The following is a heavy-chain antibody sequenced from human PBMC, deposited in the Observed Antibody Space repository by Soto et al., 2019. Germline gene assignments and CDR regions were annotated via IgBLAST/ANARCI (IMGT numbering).Heavy chain of an antibody. Sequence: GGSLRRSCAASGFTFSSYAMSWVRQAPGKGLEWVSAISGSGGSTYYADSVKGRFTISRDNSKNTLYLQMNSLRAEDTAVYYCAKVVEDYSNYDYWGQGTLVTVSS. CDR1: GFTFSSYA. CDR3: AKVVEDYSNYDY. CDR2: ISGSGGST. D-gene: IGHD4-4*01. J-gene: IGHJ4*02. V-gene: IGHV3-23*01.